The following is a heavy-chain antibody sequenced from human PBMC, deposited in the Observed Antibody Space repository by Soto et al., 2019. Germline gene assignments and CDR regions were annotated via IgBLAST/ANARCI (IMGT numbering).Heavy chain of an antibody. CDR2: ITFRGIT. Sequence: SETLSLTCDVHGDSLSGYAWSWIRQPPGKGLEWIGEITFRGITNYHPSLKSRVTMSVDTSKNRISLNVTSVTAADTAVYFCARNLGASIRRVEWFSYKWFDPWGPGTLVTVSS. J-gene: IGHJ5*02. CDR1: GDSLSGYA. CDR3: ARNLGASIRRVEWFSYKWFDP. D-gene: IGHD3-9*01. V-gene: IGHV4-34*01.